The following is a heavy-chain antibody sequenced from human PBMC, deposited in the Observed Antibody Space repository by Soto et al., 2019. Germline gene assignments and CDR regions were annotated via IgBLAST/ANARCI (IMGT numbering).Heavy chain of an antibody. V-gene: IGHV1-2*02. J-gene: IGHJ4*02. D-gene: IGHD3-22*01. CDR2: INPNSGGT. CDR3: ASFGVVVIRDYFDY. CDR1: GYTFTGYY. Sequence: ASVKVSCKASGYTFTGYYMHWVLQAPGQGLEWMGWINPNSGGTSYAQKFQGRVTMTRDTSISTAYMELSRLRSDDTAVYYCASFGVVVIRDYFDYWGQGTLVTVSS.